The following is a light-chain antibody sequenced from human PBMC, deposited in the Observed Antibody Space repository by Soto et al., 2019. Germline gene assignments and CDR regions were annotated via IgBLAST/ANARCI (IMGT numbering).Light chain of an antibody. V-gene: IGKV1-5*01. Sequence: DIPMTQSPSTLSASIGDRVTLTCQASQSIASLLAWYQQKPGKAPKLLIYDVSNLKSGVPSRFSGSGSGTEFTLTISSLQPDDVATYYCQHYNTNSLWTCGQGIKVEIK. CDR2: DVS. J-gene: IGKJ1*01. CDR3: QHYNTNSLWT. CDR1: QSIASL.